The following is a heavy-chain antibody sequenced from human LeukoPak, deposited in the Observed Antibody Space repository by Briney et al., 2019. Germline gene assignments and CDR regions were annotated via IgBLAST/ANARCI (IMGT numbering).Heavy chain of an antibody. CDR1: GFTFSSYG. V-gene: IGHV3-48*04. CDR2: VSKSGGTM. Sequence: PGGSLRLSCAASGFTFSSYGMHWFRQAPGKGLEWVSYVSKSGGTMKNADSVKGRFTVSRDNAKNSLYLQMNSLTAEDTAVYYCATAVIRGRGTMVTVSS. J-gene: IGHJ3*02. CDR3: ATAVI.